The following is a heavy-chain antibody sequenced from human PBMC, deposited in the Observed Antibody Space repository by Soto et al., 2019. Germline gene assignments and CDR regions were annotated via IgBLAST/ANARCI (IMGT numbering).Heavy chain of an antibody. D-gene: IGHD5-12*01. CDR2: MNPNSGNT. J-gene: IGHJ5*02. V-gene: IGHV1-8*01. CDR3: DRCVRDLATVADT. Sequence: QVQLVQSGAEVKKPGASVKVSCKASGYTFTSYDINWVRQATGQGLEWMGWMNPNSGNTGYAQKFQGRVTMTRNTTITTANIDQIELRCQNTAVSYCDRCVRDLATVADTWGQGTLVTVSS. CDR1: GYTFTSYD.